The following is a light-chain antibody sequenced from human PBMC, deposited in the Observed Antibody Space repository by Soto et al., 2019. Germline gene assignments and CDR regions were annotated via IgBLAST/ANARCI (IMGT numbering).Light chain of an antibody. Sequence: QSVLTQPTSVSGTPGLRVTISCSGGSSNIGRDTVNWYQQVPGTAPKLLMFNDDQRPSGVPDRFSGSRSGTSASLAISGLQSDDEADYFCSTWDDSLNGWVFGGGTKLTVL. CDR2: NDD. J-gene: IGLJ3*02. CDR3: STWDDSLNGWV. V-gene: IGLV1-44*01. CDR1: SSNIGRDT.